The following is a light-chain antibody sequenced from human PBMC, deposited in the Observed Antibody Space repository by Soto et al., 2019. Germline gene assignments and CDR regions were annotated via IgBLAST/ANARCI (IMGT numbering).Light chain of an antibody. CDR1: QSVSSNY. V-gene: IGKV3-20*01. J-gene: IGKJ5*01. CDR2: GAS. Sequence: EIVLTQSPGTLSLSPGERATLSCRASQSVSSNYLAWYQQKPGQALRLLIYGASSRATGIPDRFSGGGSGTDFTLTISRLEPEDFAVYYCQQYGSLITFGQGTRLEI. CDR3: QQYGSLIT.